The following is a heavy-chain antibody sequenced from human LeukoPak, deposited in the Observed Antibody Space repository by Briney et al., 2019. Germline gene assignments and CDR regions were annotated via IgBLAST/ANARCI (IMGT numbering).Heavy chain of an antibody. Sequence: SETLSLTCTVSGYSISSGYYWGWIRQPPGKGLEWIGSIYHSGSTYYNPSLKSRVTISVDTSKNQFSLKLSSVTAADTAVYYCARGQYQLLPTYNWFDPWGQGTLVTVSS. J-gene: IGHJ5*02. CDR3: ARGQYQLLPTYNWFDP. V-gene: IGHV4-38-2*02. CDR2: IYHSGST. CDR1: GYSISSGYY. D-gene: IGHD2-2*01.